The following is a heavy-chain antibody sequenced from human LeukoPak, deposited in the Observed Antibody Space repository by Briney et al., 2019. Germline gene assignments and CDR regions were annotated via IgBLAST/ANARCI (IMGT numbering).Heavy chain of an antibody. CDR1: GYSISSGNY. V-gene: IGHV4-38-2*02. J-gene: IGHJ4*02. D-gene: IGHD3-22*01. CDR3: ARLINSLSGYVYYFAY. CDR2: IYHSGST. Sequence: PSETLSLACTVSGYSISSGNYWGWIRQTPGKGLEWIGSIYHSGSTYYNPSLKSRVTISVDTSKNQFSLKLSSVTAADTAVYYCARLINSLSGYVYYFAYWGQGTLVTVSS.